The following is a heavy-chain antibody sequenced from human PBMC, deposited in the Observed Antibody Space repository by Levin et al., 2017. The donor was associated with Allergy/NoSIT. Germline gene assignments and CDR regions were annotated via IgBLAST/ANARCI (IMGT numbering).Heavy chain of an antibody. CDR3: VAPTVCYSYYGMDA. CDR1: GFTFRSST. Sequence: GGSLRLSCEASGFTFRSSTMNWVRQVPGKGLEWVACISSSRSYIFYEDSVKSRFTVSRDNPKNSLYLQMDSLRVEDTGVYYCVAPTVCYSYYGMDAWGQGTTVTVSS. CDR2: ISSSRSYI. V-gene: IGHV3-21*01. J-gene: IGHJ6*02.